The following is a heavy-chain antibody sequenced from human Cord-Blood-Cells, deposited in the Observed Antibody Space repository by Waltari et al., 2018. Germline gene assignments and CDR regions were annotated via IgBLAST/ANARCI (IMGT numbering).Heavy chain of an antibody. J-gene: IGHJ4*02. CDR3: ARGPYSYGYFDY. CDR2: FFPSLGIA. CDR1: GGTFSSYA. V-gene: IGHV1-69*09. Sequence: QVQLVQSGAEVKKPGSSVKVSCKASGGTFSSYAISWVRQDTGQGLEWMGRFFPSLGIANYAQKFQGRVTITADKSTSTAYMELSSLRSEDTAVYSCARGPYSYGYFDYWGQGTLVTVSS. D-gene: IGHD5-18*01.